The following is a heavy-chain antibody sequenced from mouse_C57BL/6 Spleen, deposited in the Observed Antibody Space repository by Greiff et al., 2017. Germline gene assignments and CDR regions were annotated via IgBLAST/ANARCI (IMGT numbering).Heavy chain of an antibody. J-gene: IGHJ1*03. D-gene: IGHD2-5*01. CDR3: ARSYSNYGGYFDV. Sequence: EVMLVESGPGLAKPSQTLSLTCSVTGYSITSDYWNWIRQFPGNKLEYMGYISYSGSTYYNPSLKSRISITRDTSKNQYYLQLNSVTTEDTATYYCARSYSNYGGYFDVWGTGTTVTVSS. CDR1: GYSITSDY. V-gene: IGHV3-8*01. CDR2: ISYSGST.